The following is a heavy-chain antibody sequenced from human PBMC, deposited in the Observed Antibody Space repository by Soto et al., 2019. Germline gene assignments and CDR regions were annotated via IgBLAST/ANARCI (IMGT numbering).Heavy chain of an antibody. CDR1: GGSVSSATYY. V-gene: IGHV4-61*01. Sequence: QVQLQESGPGLVKPSETLSLTCTVSGGSVSSATYYWSWIRQPPGKGLEWIGYIYYSGNTEYNPSLKSQVAISVDTSKNQFSLKLRSVTAADTAVYYCARERTGDPTFFDYWGQGTLVTVSS. J-gene: IGHJ4*02. CDR2: IYYSGNT. D-gene: IGHD1-1*01. CDR3: ARERTGDPTFFDY.